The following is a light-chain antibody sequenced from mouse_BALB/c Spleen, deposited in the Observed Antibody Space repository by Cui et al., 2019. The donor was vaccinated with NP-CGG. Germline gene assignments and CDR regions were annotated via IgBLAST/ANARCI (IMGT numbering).Light chain of an antibody. CDR3: ALWYSNHWV. CDR2: GTN. CDR1: TGAVTTYNY. J-gene: IGLJ1*01. V-gene: IGLV1*01. Sequence: AVVTQESALTTLPGATATPTCRSSTGAVTTYNYANWVQEKPDHLFTGLIGGTNNRAPGVPARFSGSLIGDKAALTITGAQTEDEAIYFCALWYSNHWVFGGGTKLTVL.